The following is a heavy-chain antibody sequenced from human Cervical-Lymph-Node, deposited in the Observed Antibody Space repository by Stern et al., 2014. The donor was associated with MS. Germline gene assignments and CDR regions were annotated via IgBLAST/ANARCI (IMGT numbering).Heavy chain of an antibody. Sequence: HLVDSGPEVKKPGTSVKVSCKASGFTFTSSAVQWVRQARGQRLEWLGWIVVGSGNTNYPQKFQGTVTITRDMSTSTAYMELSSMRSEDTAVYYCAADRGSGTLDYWGQGTLVTVSS. CDR2: IVVGSGNT. V-gene: IGHV1-58*01. D-gene: IGHD3-16*01. CDR1: GFTFTSSA. CDR3: AADRGSGTLDY. J-gene: IGHJ4*02.